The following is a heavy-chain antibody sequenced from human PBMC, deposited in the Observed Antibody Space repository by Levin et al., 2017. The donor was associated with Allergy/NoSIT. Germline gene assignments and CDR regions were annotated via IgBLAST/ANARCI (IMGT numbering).Heavy chain of an antibody. CDR2: INAANGDT. CDR1: GYTFRSYS. Sequence: GESLKISCKASGYTFRSYSMHWVRQVPGQRPEWMGWINAANGDTTYSQKFQGRIIMTRDTFASTAYMELTSLRSEDTAVYYCARNPKGTVIYDYWGQGTLVTVSS. D-gene: IGHD2-21*01. CDR3: ARNPKGTVIYDY. V-gene: IGHV1-3*01. J-gene: IGHJ4*02.